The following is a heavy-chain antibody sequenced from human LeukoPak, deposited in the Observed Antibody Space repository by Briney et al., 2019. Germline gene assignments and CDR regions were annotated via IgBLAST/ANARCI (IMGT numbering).Heavy chain of an antibody. CDR2: IYYSGST. CDR3: ARDHQDPYYYDSSGYQSI. D-gene: IGHD3-22*01. J-gene: IGHJ4*02. V-gene: IGHV4-39*07. CDR1: GGSISSSSYY. Sequence: SETLSLTCTVSGGSISSSSYYWGWIRQPPGKGLEWIGSIYYSGSTYYNPSLKSRVTISVDTSKNQFSLKLSSVTAADTAVYYCARDHQDPYYYDSSGYQSIWGQGTLVTVSS.